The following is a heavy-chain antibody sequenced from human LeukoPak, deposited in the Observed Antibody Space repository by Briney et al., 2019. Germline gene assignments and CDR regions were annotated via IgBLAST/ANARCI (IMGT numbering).Heavy chain of an antibody. Sequence: ASVQVSCKASGWTFTGYYMHGVRQAPGQGLAWMGRINPNSGGPNYAQKFQGRVTMTRDTSISTAYMELSRLRSDDTAVYYCASTYYYDSSGYYESGRGYWGQGTLVTVSS. J-gene: IGHJ4*02. CDR3: ASTYYYDSSGYYESGRGY. CDR1: GWTFTGYY. V-gene: IGHV1-2*06. CDR2: INPNSGGP. D-gene: IGHD3-22*01.